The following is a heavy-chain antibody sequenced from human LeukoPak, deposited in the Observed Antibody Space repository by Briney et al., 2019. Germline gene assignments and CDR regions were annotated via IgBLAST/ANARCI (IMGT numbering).Heavy chain of an antibody. CDR1: GFTFSSYW. V-gene: IGHV3-7*01. CDR3: ARDRSYYGSGSYCNY. D-gene: IGHD3-10*01. CDR2: IKQDGSEK. Sequence: GGSLRLSCAASGFTFSSYWMSWVRQAPGKGLEWVANIKQDGSEKYYVDSVKGRFTISRDNAKNSLYLQMNSLRAEDTAVYYCARDRSYYGSGSYCNYWGQGTLVTVSS. J-gene: IGHJ4*02.